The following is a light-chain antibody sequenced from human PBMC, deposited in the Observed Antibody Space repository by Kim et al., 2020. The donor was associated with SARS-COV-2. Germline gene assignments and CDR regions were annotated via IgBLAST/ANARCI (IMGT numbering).Light chain of an antibody. V-gene: IGKV3-15*01. CDR2: GAS. Sequence: SVSPGERATLSCRASQSVSTNLAWYQQRPGQAPRLLISGASTRATGVPARFSGSGSGTEFTLTISSLQSEDFAVYYCQQYNGWPRTFGQGTKVDIK. J-gene: IGKJ1*01. CDR1: QSVSTN. CDR3: QQYNGWPRT.